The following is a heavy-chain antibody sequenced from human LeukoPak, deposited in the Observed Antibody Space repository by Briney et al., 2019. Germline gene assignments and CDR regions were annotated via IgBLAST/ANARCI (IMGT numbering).Heavy chain of an antibody. CDR2: MNSDGSSI. J-gene: IGHJ4*02. CDR3: ARGESSSWYD. V-gene: IGHV3-74*01. Sequence: GGSLRLSCAGSGFTFSSYRMYWVRQGPGKGLVWVSGMNSDGSSIVYADSVKGRFTISRDNAKNTLYLQMNSLRAEDTAVYYCARGESSSWYDWGQGTLVTVSS. D-gene: IGHD6-13*01. CDR1: GFTFSSYR.